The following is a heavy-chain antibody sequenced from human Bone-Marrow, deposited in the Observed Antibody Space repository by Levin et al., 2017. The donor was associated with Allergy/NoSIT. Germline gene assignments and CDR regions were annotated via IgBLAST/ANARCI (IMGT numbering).Heavy chain of an antibody. CDR1: GESVGSGTYN. CDR2: IFYRGIT. V-gene: IGHV4-61*03. J-gene: IGHJ4*02. D-gene: IGHD2-8*01. Sequence: SETLSLTCTVSGESVGSGTYNWNWIRQPPGTALEWIGNIFYRGITNYNPSLAGRVSISSNTSKNHFSLKLNSVTAADTALYFCARAPVYMNGWNGGFDFWGQGILVTVSS. CDR3: ARAPVYMNGWNGGFDF.